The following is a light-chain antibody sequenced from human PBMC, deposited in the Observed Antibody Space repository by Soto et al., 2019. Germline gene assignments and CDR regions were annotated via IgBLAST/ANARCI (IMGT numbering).Light chain of an antibody. CDR2: QVS. Sequence: DVVMTQSPLSLPVTLGQPASISCRSSQSLVHSSGNTYLNWFLQRPGHSPRRLIYQVSNRDSGVPDRFSGSGSGTDFTLKISRVEAEDVGVYYCMQSIQLPQNTFGQGTRLEIK. CDR3: MQSIQLPQNT. V-gene: IGKV2-30*02. CDR1: QSLVHSSGNTY. J-gene: IGKJ5*01.